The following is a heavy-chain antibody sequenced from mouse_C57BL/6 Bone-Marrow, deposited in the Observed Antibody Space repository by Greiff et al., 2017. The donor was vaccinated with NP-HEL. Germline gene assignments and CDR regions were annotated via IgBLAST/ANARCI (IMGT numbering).Heavy chain of an antibody. J-gene: IGHJ3*01. D-gene: IGHD1-1*01. CDR1: VYTFPSYW. V-gene: IGHV1-64*01. CDR2: IHPNSGSP. CDR3: ARSRLRYQDWFAY. Sequence: QVQLQQPGAELVKPGASVQLSCKASVYTFPSYWMPWVTPRPGQGLEWIGLIHPNSGSPTYNEKFKSTATLTVDKSSSTAYMQLSSLTSEDSAVYYRARSRLRYQDWFAYWGQGTLVTVSA.